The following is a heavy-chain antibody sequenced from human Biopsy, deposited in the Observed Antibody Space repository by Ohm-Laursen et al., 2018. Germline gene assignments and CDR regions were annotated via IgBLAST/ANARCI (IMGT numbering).Heavy chain of an antibody. CDR1: GYTFTGYH. CDR3: TRGGYYYDSLAYYYWFDP. Sequence: GASGKVSCKASGYTFTGYHVHWVRQAPGQGLEWMGWINAKTGDTNYAQKFQGRVTMTRDTSISTAYVDLSSLRSDDTAVYYCTRGGYYYDSLAYYYWFDPWGQGTLVTVSS. CDR2: INAKTGDT. J-gene: IGHJ5*02. D-gene: IGHD3-22*01. V-gene: IGHV1-2*02.